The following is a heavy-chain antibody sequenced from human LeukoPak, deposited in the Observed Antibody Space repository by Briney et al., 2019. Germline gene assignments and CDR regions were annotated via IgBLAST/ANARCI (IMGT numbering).Heavy chain of an antibody. D-gene: IGHD5-12*01. Sequence: SETLSLTCAVYGGSFSGYYWSWIRQPPGKGLEWIGEINHSGSTNYNPSLKSRVTISVDTPKNQFSLKLSSVTAADTAVYYCARYLSGYQIDYWGQGTLVTVSS. CDR1: GGSFSGYY. CDR3: ARYLSGYQIDY. CDR2: INHSGST. V-gene: IGHV4-34*01. J-gene: IGHJ4*02.